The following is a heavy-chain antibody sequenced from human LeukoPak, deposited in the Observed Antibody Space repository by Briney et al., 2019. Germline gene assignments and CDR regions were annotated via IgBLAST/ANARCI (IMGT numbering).Heavy chain of an antibody. CDR1: GFTFRSYG. V-gene: IGHV3-48*04. Sequence: GGSLRLSCAASGFTFRSYGMSWVRQAPGRGLEWVSHISSSSKTIYYADSVKGRFTVSRDNAQNSLYLQMNSLRAEDTAVCYCARGYSSSPAANYYYYYYIDVWGKGTTVTVSS. J-gene: IGHJ6*03. CDR3: ARGYSSSPAANYYYYYYIDV. D-gene: IGHD6-6*01. CDR2: ISSSSKTI.